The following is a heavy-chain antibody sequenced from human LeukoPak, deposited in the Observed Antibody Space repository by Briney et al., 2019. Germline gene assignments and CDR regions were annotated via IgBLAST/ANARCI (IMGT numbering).Heavy chain of an antibody. CDR3: ARDRLHYGEYEKTFDY. D-gene: IGHD4-17*01. CDR1: GFTFSSYG. Sequence: GGSLRLSCAASGFTFSSYGMSWVRQAPGKGLEWVSAISGSGGSTYYADSVKGRFTISRDNAKDSLYLQMNSLRAEDTAVYYCARDRLHYGEYEKTFDYWGQGTLVSVSS. CDR2: ISGSGGST. V-gene: IGHV3-23*01. J-gene: IGHJ4*02.